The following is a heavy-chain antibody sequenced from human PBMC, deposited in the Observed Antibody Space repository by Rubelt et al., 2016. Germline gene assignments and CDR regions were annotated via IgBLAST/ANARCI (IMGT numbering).Heavy chain of an antibody. CDR2: ISAYNGNT. CDR3: ARVISGVEYSSSWHFDY. V-gene: IGHV1-18*01. CDR1: GYTFTSYG. Sequence: QVQLVQSGAEVKKPGASVKVSCKASGYTFTSYGISWVRQAPGQGLEWMGWISAYNGNTNYAQKLQVGVTVTTDTSTSTAYMGLRVLRSDDTAVYYCARVISGVEYSSSWHFDYWGQGTLVTVSS. J-gene: IGHJ4*02. D-gene: IGHD6-13*01.